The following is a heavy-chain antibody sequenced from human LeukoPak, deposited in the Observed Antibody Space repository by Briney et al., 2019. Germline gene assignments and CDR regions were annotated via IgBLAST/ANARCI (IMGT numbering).Heavy chain of an antibody. Sequence: HPGGSLRLSCAASGFTFDDYAMHWVRQAPGKGLEWVSGISWNSGSIGYADSVKGRFTISRDNAKNSLYLQMNSLRAEDTALYYCAKEVRCYYDSSGYGNWFDPWGQGTLVTVSS. V-gene: IGHV3-9*01. J-gene: IGHJ5*02. CDR3: AKEVRCYYDSSGYGNWFDP. CDR1: GFTFDDYA. CDR2: ISWNSGSI. D-gene: IGHD3-22*01.